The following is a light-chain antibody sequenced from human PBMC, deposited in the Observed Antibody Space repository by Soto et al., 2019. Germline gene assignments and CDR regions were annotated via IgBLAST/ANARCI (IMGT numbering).Light chain of an antibody. CDR2: EGS. V-gene: IGLV2-23*01. Sequence: QSALTQPASVSGSHGQSITISCTGTSSDVGSYNLVSWYQQHPGKAPKLMIYEGSKRPSGVSNRFSGSKSGNTASLTISGLQAEDEADYYCCSYAGSDTLLFGGGTKLTVL. J-gene: IGLJ2*01. CDR1: SSDVGSYNL. CDR3: CSYAGSDTLL.